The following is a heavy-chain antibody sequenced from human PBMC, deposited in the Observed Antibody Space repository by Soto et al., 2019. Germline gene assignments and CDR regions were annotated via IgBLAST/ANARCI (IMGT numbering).Heavy chain of an antibody. CDR2: IYYSGST. D-gene: IGHD5-12*01. Sequence: QVQLQESGPGLVEPSETLSLTCSVSGDSISSFYWSWIRQPPGKGLEWIGYIYYSGSTNYNPSLKSRVTISLDTSKNQFYLKVSSVTAADTAVYYCARGYDWFDPWGQGTLVTVSS. CDR3: ARGYDWFDP. CDR1: GDSISSFY. J-gene: IGHJ5*02. V-gene: IGHV4-59*01.